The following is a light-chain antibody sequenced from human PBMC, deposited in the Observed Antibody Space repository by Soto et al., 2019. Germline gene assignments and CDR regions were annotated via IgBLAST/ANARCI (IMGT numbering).Light chain of an antibody. CDR1: QSVSSGY. J-gene: IGKJ2*01. CDR3: QQYGSSPPMYT. CDR2: GAS. V-gene: IGKV3-20*01. Sequence: EIVLTQSPGTLSLSPGERATLSCRASQSVSSGYLAWHQQKPGQAPRLLMSGASSRATDIPDRFSGSGSGTDFTLTISRLDPVDSAVYYCQQYGSSPPMYTFGQGTKVDIK.